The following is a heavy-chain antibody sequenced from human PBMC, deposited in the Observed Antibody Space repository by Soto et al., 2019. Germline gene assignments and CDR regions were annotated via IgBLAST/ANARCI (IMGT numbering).Heavy chain of an antibody. CDR1: GFSLSNARMG. CDR2: IFSNDEK. D-gene: IGHD2-21*02. CDR3: ARTDYCGGDCYVSRYYYYGMDL. J-gene: IGHJ6*02. V-gene: IGHV2-26*01. Sequence: QVTLKESGPVLVKPTETLTLTCTVSGFSLSNARMGVSWIRQPPGKALEWLAHIFSNDEKSYSTSLKSRLTISKDTSKSQVALTMTNMDPVDTATYYCARTDYCGGDCYVSRYYYYGMDLWGQGTTVTVSS.